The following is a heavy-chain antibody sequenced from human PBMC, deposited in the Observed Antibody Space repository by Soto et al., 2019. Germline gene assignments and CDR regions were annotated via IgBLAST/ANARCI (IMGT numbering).Heavy chain of an antibody. V-gene: IGHV1-3*01. CDR1: GYTFTSYA. J-gene: IGHJ5*02. CDR2: INAGNGNT. CDR3: ARTRYVSRTSCYNWFDP. D-gene: IGHD2-2*01. Sequence: QVQLVQSGAEVKKPGASVKVSCKASGYTFTSYAMHWVRQAPGQRLEWMGWINAGNGNTKYSQKFQGRVTITRDKSASKAYMQLRSLRSQDTAGYYCARTRYVSRTSCYNWFDPWGQGTLVTVSS.